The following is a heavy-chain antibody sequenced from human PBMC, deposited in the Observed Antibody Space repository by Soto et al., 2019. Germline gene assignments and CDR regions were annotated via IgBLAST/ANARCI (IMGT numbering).Heavy chain of an antibody. D-gene: IGHD4-17*01. J-gene: IGHJ3*02. CDR3: ARPQGDYGDYLRAFDI. CDR1: GFPFSVYG. CDR2: TWYDGTNK. V-gene: IGHV3-33*01. Sequence: QVQLVESGGGVVLPGGSLRISCAASGFPFSVYGMHWVRQATGKGLEWVAVTWYDGTNKYYAESVKGRFIISRDNSKNTLYLQMNSLRAEDTAVYHCARPQGDYGDYLRAFDIWGPGTTVTVSS.